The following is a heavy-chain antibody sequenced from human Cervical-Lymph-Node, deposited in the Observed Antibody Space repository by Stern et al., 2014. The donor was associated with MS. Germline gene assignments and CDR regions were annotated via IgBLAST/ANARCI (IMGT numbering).Heavy chain of an antibody. Sequence: EVQLVESGGGSIQPGGSLRLSCAASGFTVSTNYMTWVRQAPGQGLEWVSLIYTGGATLSAESVEGRFTISSESSRIKPQFQMKSIRAEDTAVYYCARVGFSSGWLRNWGQGTLVTVSP. D-gene: IGHD6-19*01. CDR2: IYTGGAT. V-gene: IGHV3-53*01. J-gene: IGHJ4*02. CDR1: GFTVSTNY. CDR3: ARVGFSSGWLRN.